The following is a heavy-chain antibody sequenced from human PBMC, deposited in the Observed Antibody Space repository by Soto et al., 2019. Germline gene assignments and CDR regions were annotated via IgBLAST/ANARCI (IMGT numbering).Heavy chain of an antibody. Sequence: GGSLRLSCAASGFTFSNFWMHWVRQAPGKGLVWVSRISPDGSTTSYADSVKGRFTISRDNAKSTLYLQMNSLRAEDTAVYYCADSWLPTSYWGQGTLVTVSS. CDR3: ADSWLPTSY. CDR1: GFTFSNFW. CDR2: ISPDGSTT. V-gene: IGHV3-74*01. J-gene: IGHJ4*02. D-gene: IGHD5-12*01.